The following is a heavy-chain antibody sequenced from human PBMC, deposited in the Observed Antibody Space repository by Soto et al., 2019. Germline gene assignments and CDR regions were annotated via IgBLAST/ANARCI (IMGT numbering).Heavy chain of an antibody. CDR2: MNPNSGNT. CDR1: GYTFTSYD. CDR3: ARGITIFGVVDP. J-gene: IGHJ5*02. Sequence: QVQLVQSGAEVKKPGASVKVSCKTSGYTFTSYDINWVRQATGQGLEWMGWMNPNSGNTGYAQKFQGRVTMTRNTSISTAYMELRSLRSEDTAVYYCARGITIFGVVDPGGQGTLVTVSS. D-gene: IGHD3-3*01. V-gene: IGHV1-8*01.